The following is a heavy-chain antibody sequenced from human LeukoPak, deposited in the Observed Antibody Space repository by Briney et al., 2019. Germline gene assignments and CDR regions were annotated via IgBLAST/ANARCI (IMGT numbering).Heavy chain of an antibody. V-gene: IGHV4-59*01. J-gene: IGHJ4*02. Sequence: SETLSLTCTVSGGSISSYYWSWIRQPPGKGLEWLGYIYYSGSTNYNPSLKSRVTISVDTSKNQFSLKLSSVTAADTAVYYCARASKFGYSSSWSQGAFDYWGQGTLVTVSS. CDR2: IYYSGST. CDR1: GGSISSYY. D-gene: IGHD6-13*01. CDR3: ARASKFGYSSSWSQGAFDY.